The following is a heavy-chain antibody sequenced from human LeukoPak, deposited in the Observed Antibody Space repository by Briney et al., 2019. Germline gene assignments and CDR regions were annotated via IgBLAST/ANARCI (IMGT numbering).Heavy chain of an antibody. CDR3: AIADWVAAAGRRGYYFDY. D-gene: IGHD6-13*01. CDR2: IIPIFGTA. V-gene: IGHV1-69*06. J-gene: IGHJ4*02. CDR1: GGTFSSYA. Sequence: ASVKVCCKASGGTFSSYAISWVRQAPGQGLEWTGGIIPIFGTANYAQKVQGRVTITADKSTSTAYMELSSLRSEDTAVYYCAIADWVAAAGRRGYYFDYWGQGTLVTVSS.